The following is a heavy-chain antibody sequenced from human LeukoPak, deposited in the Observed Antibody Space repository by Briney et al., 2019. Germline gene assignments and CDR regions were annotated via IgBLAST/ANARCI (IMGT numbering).Heavy chain of an antibody. J-gene: IGHJ5*02. Sequence: PGGSLRLSCAAPGFTFSSYAMHWVRQAPGKGLEWVALIGSDGNKKYYADSVKGRFSISRDNAKNSLYLQMNTLRAEDTALYYCARDLRLLSWGQGTLVTVSS. CDR1: GFTFSSYA. V-gene: IGHV3-33*01. CDR2: IGSDGNKK. CDR3: ARDLRLLS.